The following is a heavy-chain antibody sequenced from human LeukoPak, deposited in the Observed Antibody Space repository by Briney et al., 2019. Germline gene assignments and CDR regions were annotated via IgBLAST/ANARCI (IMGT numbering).Heavy chain of an antibody. D-gene: IGHD3-3*01. J-gene: IGHJ4*02. CDR3: AREPNYDFWSGPYSDY. CDR2: MNQDGSEK. V-gene: IGHV3-7*01. CDR1: GFTFSSYW. Sequence: GGSLRLSCAVSGFTFSSYWMSWVRQAPGKGLEWVANMNQDGSEKYYVDSVKGRFTISRDNAKNSLYLQMNSLRAEDTAVYYCAREPNYDFWSGPYSDYWGQGTLVTVSS.